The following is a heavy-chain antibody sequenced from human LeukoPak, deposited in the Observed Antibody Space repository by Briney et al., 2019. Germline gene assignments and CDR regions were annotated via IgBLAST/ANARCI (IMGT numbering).Heavy chain of an antibody. CDR3: ARLNSYGYVFYYYGMDV. CDR1: GFTFDDYA. D-gene: IGHD5-18*01. J-gene: IGHJ6*02. CDR2: ISGDGGST. V-gene: IGHV3-43*02. Sequence: GRSLRLSCAASGFTFDDYALHWVRQAPGKGLEWVSLISGDGGSTYYADSMKGRFTISRDNTKNSLYLQMNSLRTEDTALYYCARLNSYGYVFYYYGMDVWGQGTTVTVSS.